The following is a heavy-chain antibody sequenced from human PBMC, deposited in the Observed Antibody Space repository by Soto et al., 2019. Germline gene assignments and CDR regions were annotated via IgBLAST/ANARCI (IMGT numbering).Heavy chain of an antibody. CDR3: VRYCSSTLCNGVATRTFDY. Sequence: PGGSLRLSCAASRFTFSTYEMHWLRQAPGKGLEWVSYISSGGDTVHYADSVKGRFTISRDNTRNSLYLHMNSLRDEDTALYYCVRYCSSTLCNGVATRTFDYWGQGTLVTVSS. CDR1: RFTFSTYE. CDR2: ISSGGDTV. V-gene: IGHV3-48*03. D-gene: IGHD2-2*01. J-gene: IGHJ4*02.